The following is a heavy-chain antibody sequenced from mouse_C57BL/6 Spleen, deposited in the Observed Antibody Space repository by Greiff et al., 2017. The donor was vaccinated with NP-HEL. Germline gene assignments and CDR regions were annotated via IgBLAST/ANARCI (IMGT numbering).Heavy chain of an antibody. CDR2: IDPNSGGT. CDR3: ARKTNYYGSSYVGYFDY. V-gene: IGHV1-72*01. J-gene: IGHJ2*01. D-gene: IGHD1-1*01. Sequence: VQLQQPGAELVKPGASVKLSCKASGYTFTSYWMHWVKQRPGRGLEWIGRIDPNSGGTKYNEKFKSKATLTVDKPSSTAYMQLSSLTSEDSAVYYCARKTNYYGSSYVGYFDYWGQGTTLTVSS. CDR1: GYTFTSYW.